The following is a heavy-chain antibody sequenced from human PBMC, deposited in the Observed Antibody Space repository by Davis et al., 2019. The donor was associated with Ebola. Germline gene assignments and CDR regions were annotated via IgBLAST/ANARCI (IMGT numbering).Heavy chain of an antibody. Sequence: MPSETLSLTCPVSGGSISSSDYYWGWIRQPPGKGLEWIGSISHSGSTYYNPSLKSRVTISVDTSKNQFSLKLSSVTAAETAVYYCARQSSSSWGDYWGQGTLVTVSS. V-gene: IGHV4-39*01. D-gene: IGHD6-6*01. CDR1: GGSISSSDYY. CDR3: ARQSSSSWGDY. CDR2: ISHSGST. J-gene: IGHJ4*02.